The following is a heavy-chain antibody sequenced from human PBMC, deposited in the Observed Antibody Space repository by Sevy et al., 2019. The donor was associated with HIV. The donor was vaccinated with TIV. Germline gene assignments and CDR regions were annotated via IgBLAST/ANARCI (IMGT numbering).Heavy chain of an antibody. CDR2: IYYSGST. V-gene: IGHV4-59*01. J-gene: IGHJ3*02. Sequence: SETLSLTCTVSGGSISSYYWSWIRQPPGKGLEWIGYIYYSGSTNYNPSLKSRVTISVDTSKNQFSLKLSAVTAADTAVYYCARTSYSSGWYNSGAFDIWGQGTMGTVSS. CDR3: ARTSYSSGWYNSGAFDI. D-gene: IGHD6-19*01. CDR1: GGSISSYY.